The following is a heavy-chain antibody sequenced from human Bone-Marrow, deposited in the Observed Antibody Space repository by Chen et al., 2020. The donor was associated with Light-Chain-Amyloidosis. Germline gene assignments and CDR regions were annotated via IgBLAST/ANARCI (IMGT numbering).Heavy chain of an antibody. V-gene: IGHV3-7*01. CDR2: IREDGNEK. CDR1: GFTFSRYF. Sequence: EVRLVESGGGLVQPGGSLRLSFSASGFTFSRYFMSWVRQAPGKGLEWVANIREDGNEKNYVQAVKGRFTISRDNAKNAVYLQMHSLGAEDSAIYFCARESSVAAPYYLDYWGQGIRVTVSA. D-gene: IGHD6-25*01. CDR3: ARESSVAAPYYLDY. J-gene: IGHJ4*02.